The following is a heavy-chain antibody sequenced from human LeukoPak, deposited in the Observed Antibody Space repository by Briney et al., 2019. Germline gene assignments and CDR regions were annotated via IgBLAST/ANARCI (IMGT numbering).Heavy chain of an antibody. J-gene: IGHJ4*02. Sequence: GGTLRLSCAASGFTFSSYGMSWVRQAPGKGLEWVSAISGSGGSTYYADSVKGRFTISRDNSKNTLYLQMNSLRAEDTAVYYCAKAMGYGDYLFDYWGQGTLVTVPS. CDR3: AKAMGYGDYLFDY. CDR1: GFTFSSYG. D-gene: IGHD4-17*01. V-gene: IGHV3-23*01. CDR2: ISGSGGST.